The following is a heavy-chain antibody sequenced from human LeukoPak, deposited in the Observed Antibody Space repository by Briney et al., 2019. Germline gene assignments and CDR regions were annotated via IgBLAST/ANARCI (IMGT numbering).Heavy chain of an antibody. CDR3: ARRRDEGFDI. CDR2: INPSGGAT. Sequence: GASVTVSCKASGYTFSYYYLHWVRQAPGQGLEWMGIINPSGGATNYAQNFQGRVTLTRDTSTGTVYMELSGLISEDTAVYYCARRRDEGFDIWGQGTLVTVSS. V-gene: IGHV1-46*01. CDR1: GYTFSYYY. J-gene: IGHJ3*02.